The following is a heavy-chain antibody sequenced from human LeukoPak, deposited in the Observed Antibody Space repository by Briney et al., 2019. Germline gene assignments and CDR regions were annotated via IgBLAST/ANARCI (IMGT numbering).Heavy chain of an antibody. J-gene: IGHJ6*03. CDR1: GGSFSGYY. D-gene: IGHD4-11*01. Sequence: PSETLSLTCAAYGGSFSGYYWSWIRQPPGKGLEWIGEINHSGSTNYIPSLKSRVTISVDTSKNQFSLKLSSVTAADTAVYYCARGVGVYSNYPTYYYYYYMDVWGKGTTVTVSS. CDR2: INHSGST. V-gene: IGHV4-34*01. CDR3: ARGVGVYSNYPTYYYYYYMDV.